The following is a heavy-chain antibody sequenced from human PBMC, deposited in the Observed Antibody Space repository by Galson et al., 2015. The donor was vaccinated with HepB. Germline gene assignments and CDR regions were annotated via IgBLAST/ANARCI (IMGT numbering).Heavy chain of an antibody. Sequence: PALVKPTQTLTLTCTFSGFSLSANGVGVGWVRQTPGKALEWLALIYWDDDKRYSPSLKSRLTITRDASRSQVILTMTNVDPVDTATYYCTYTHGGTHPLSWGRGTLVTVSS. V-gene: IGHV2-5*02. D-gene: IGHD1-26*01. CDR3: TYTHGGTHPLS. J-gene: IGHJ5*02. CDR2: IYWDDDK. CDR1: GFSLSANGVG.